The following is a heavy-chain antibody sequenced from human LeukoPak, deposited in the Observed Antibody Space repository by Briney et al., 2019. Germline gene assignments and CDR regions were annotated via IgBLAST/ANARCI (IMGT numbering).Heavy chain of an antibody. J-gene: IGHJ4*02. CDR2: INPNSGGT. CDR1: GYTFTGYY. CDR3: ARVVSGYSSSWSKTQPLDY. V-gene: IGHV1-2*02. Sequence: EASVKVSCKASGYTFTGYYMHWVRQAPGQGLEWIGWINPNSGGTNYAQKFQGRVTMTRDTSISTAYMELSRLRSDDTAVYYCARVVSGYSSSWSKTQPLDYWGQGTLVTVSS. D-gene: IGHD6-13*01.